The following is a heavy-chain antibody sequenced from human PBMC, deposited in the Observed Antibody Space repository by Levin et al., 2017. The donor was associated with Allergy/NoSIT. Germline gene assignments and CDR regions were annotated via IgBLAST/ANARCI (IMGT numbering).Heavy chain of an antibody. Sequence: GGSLRLSCAASGFTFNNKYAMSWVRQVPGMGLEWVAGIVGSGDSTYYADSVKGRFTIFRDNSKNTLFLQMNSLSAEDPAVYYCAKDKVYNDGAWDVDYWGQGTLVTVSS. D-gene: IGHD3-22*01. V-gene: IGHV3-23*01. J-gene: IGHJ4*02. CDR3: AKDKVYNDGAWDVDY. CDR1: GFTFNNKYA. CDR2: IVGSGDST.